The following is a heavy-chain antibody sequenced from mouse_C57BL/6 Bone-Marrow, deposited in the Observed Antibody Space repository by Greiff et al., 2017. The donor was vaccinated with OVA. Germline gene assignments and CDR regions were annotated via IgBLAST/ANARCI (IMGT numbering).Heavy chain of an antibody. V-gene: IGHV1-50*01. CDR1: GYTFTSYW. Sequence: QVQLQQPGAELVKPGASVKLSCKASGYTFTSYWMQWVKQRPGQGLEWIGEIDPSDSYTNYNQKFKGKATLTVDTSSSTAYMQLSSLTSEDSAVYYCARCGSGYAMDYWGQGTSVTVSS. D-gene: IGHD6-1*01. CDR3: ARCGSGYAMDY. J-gene: IGHJ4*01. CDR2: IDPSDSYT.